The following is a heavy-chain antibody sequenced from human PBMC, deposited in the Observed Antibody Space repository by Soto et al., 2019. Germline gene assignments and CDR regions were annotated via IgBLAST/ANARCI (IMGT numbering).Heavy chain of an antibody. CDR1: GYTFTNYY. V-gene: IGHV1-46*01. Sequence: GASVKVSCKASGYTFTNYYIHWVRQAPGQGLEWMGIINPGGGSTSYAQKFRGRVTMTRDTSTSTVYMELSSLRSEDTAVYYCARDQNLSLTYEYYGMDVWGQGTTVTVPS. J-gene: IGHJ6*02. CDR3: ARDQNLSLTYEYYGMDV. CDR2: INPGGGST.